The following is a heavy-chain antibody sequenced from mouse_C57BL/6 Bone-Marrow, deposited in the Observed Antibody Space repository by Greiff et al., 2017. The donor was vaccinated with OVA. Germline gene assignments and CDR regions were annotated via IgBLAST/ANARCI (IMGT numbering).Heavy chain of an antibody. D-gene: IGHD2-10*02. CDR2: IDPSDSYT. J-gene: IGHJ3*01. V-gene: IGHV1-59*01. CDR3: ARSYGKYKIAY. Sequence: QVQLQQPGAELVRPGTSVKLSCKASGYTFTSYWMHWVKQRPGQGLEWIGVIDPSDSYTNYNQKVKGKATLTVDPSSSTASMQLSSLTSEDSAFYYFARSYGKYKIAYWGQGTLVTLSS. CDR1: GYTFTSYW.